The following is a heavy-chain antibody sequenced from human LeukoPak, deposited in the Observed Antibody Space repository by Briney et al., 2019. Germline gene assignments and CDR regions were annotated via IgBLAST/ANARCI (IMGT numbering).Heavy chain of an antibody. CDR1: GFTVSSNY. CDR2: IYSGNST. Sequence: GGSLRLSCAASGFTVSSNYMSWVRQAPGKGLKWVSVIYSGNSTYYADSVKGRFTISRDNSKNTLYLQMNSLRAEDTAVYYCARVLLDTSVCDYWGQGTLVTVSS. J-gene: IGHJ4*02. V-gene: IGHV3-53*01. CDR3: ARVLLDTSVCDY. D-gene: IGHD2-15*01.